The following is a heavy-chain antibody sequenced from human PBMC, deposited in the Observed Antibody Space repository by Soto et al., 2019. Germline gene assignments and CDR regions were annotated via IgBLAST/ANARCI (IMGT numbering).Heavy chain of an antibody. CDR2: ISTYSGDT. CDR1: GYTFFTYD. V-gene: IGHV1-18*01. J-gene: IGHJ3*02. D-gene: IGHD3-22*01. CDR3: ARPQYYYDSSGYYEGAFDI. Sequence: ASVKVSCKASGYTFFTYDISWVRQAPGQGLEWMGWISTYSGDTKYAQKLQGRVTMTTDTSTSTAYMELRSLRSDDTAVYYCARPQYYYDSSGYYEGAFDIWGQGTMVTVSS.